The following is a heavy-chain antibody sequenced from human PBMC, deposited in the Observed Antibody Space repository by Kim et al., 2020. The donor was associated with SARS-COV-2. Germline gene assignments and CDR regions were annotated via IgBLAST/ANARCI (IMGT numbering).Heavy chain of an antibody. D-gene: IGHD2-21*02. V-gene: IGHV3-23*03. J-gene: IGHJ4*02. CDR2: IYSGGSST. CDR1: GFTFSSYA. Sequence: GGSLRLSCAASGFTFSSYAMSWVRQAPGKGLEWVSVIYSGGSSTYYADSVKGRFTISRDNSKNTPYLQMNSLRAEDTAVYYCAKESEEGLLFDYWGQGTLVTASS. CDR3: AKESEEGLLFDY.